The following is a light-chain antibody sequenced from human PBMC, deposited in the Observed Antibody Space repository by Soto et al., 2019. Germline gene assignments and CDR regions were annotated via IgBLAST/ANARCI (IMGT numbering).Light chain of an antibody. CDR3: QQYGSSLT. CDR2: GAS. V-gene: IGKV3-20*01. Sequence: IVMTQSPAILFVSSEERATLSSRPSQSVSIDLAWYQQRPGQAPRLLISGASTRATRVPDRYSGTGSGTDFTLTISGLEPVEFAVYYCQQYGSSLTFGRGTKVDIK. J-gene: IGKJ4*01. CDR1: QSVSID.